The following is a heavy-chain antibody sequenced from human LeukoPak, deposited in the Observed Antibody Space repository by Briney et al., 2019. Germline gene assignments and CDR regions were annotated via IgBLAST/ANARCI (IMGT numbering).Heavy chain of an antibody. V-gene: IGHV3-15*01. CDR1: GFTFSSAW. Sequence: GGSLRLSCAASGFTFSSAWMSWVRQAPGKGLEWVGRIKSKTDGGTTDYAAPVKGRFTISRDDSKNTLYLQMNSLKTEDTAVYYCTTDRYGSGSYGDYYYYYGMDVWGQGTTVTVSS. D-gene: IGHD3-10*01. J-gene: IGHJ6*02. CDR3: TTDRYGSGSYGDYYYYYGMDV. CDR2: IKSKTDGGTT.